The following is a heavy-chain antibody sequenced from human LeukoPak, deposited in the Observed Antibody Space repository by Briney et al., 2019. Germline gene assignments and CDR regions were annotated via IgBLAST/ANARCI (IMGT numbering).Heavy chain of an antibody. CDR2: IYPGDSDT. CDR1: GYSFTSYW. Sequence: GESLKISCKGSGYSFTSYWIGWVRQMPGKGLEWMGIIYPGDSDTRYSPSFQGQVTISADKSISTAYLQWSSLKASDTAMYYCARPLQLYGYGPGRDYWGQGTLVTVSS. V-gene: IGHV5-51*01. D-gene: IGHD3-10*01. J-gene: IGHJ4*02. CDR3: ARPLQLYGYGPGRDY.